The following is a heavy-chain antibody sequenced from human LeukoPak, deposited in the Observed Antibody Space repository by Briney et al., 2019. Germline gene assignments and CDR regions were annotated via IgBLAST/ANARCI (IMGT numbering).Heavy chain of an antibody. CDR3: AKRGVVIRVILVGFHKQAYYFDS. D-gene: IGHD3-22*01. Sequence: GGSLRLSCAVSGITLSNYGMSWVRQAPGRGLEWVAGISDSGGSTTYTDSVKGRFTISRDNPKNTLYLQMNSLRVEDTAVYFCAKRGVVIRVILVGFHKQAYYFDSWGQGALVTVSS. V-gene: IGHV3-23*01. CDR1: GITLSNYG. CDR2: ISDSGGST. J-gene: IGHJ4*02.